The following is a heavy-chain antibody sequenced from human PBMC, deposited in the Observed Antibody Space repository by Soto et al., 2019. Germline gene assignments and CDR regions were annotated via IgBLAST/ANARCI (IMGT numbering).Heavy chain of an antibody. J-gene: IGHJ3*02. V-gene: IGHV3-23*01. D-gene: IGHD3-16*01. CDR2: ISGSGGRT. CDR1: GFPFSSYA. CDR3: AKGGYYSLFDI. Sequence: GGSLRLSCAASGFPFSSYAMSWVRQTPGKGLEWVSGISGSGGRTYYADSVKGRFTISRDNSNNTLSLQMHILRVEDTAVYFCAKGGYYSLFDIWGQGTMVTVSS.